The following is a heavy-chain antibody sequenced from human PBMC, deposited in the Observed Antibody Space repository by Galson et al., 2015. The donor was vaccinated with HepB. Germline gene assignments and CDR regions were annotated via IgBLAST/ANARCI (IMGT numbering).Heavy chain of an antibody. J-gene: IGHJ4*02. Sequence: SLRLSCAASGFTFSSYGMHWVRQAPGKGLEWVAVIWYDGSNKYYADSVKGRFTISRDNSKNTLYLQMNSLRAEDTAVYYCARCPGVGAVLNYFDYWGQGTLVTVSS. V-gene: IGHV3-33*08. CDR2: IWYDGSNK. CDR3: ARCPGVGAVLNYFDY. CDR1: GFTFSSYG. D-gene: IGHD1-26*01.